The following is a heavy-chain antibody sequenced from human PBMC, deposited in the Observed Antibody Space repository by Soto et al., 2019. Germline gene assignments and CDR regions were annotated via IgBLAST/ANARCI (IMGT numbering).Heavy chain of an antibody. CDR2: MNPGTGET. J-gene: IGHJ4*02. CDR3: TRAGDTGAWISN. CDR1: GYSFTNNG. V-gene: IGHV1-8*01. Sequence: ASVKVSCKASGYSFTNNGINWVRQAAGQGLEWMGWMNPGTGETGYRGKFQGRLAMTRDTAITTAYMELISLTSDDTAIYYCTRAGDTGAWISNWGQGTLVTVSS. D-gene: IGHD7-27*01.